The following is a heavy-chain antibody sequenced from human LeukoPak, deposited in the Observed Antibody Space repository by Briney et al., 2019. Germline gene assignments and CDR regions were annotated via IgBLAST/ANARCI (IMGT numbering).Heavy chain of an antibody. D-gene: IGHD1-1*01. CDR2: MSAHIGHT. J-gene: IGHJ4*02. CDR1: GYAFNTFG. V-gene: IGHV1-18*04. Sequence: SVKVSCKASGYAFNTFGISWLRQAPGQGLEWMGWMSAHIGHTYYAQKFEDRITMTADTSTSTDYMELRSLRSDDTATYYCARFRIAVTGILDYWGQGTLVTVSS. CDR3: ARFRIAVTGILDY.